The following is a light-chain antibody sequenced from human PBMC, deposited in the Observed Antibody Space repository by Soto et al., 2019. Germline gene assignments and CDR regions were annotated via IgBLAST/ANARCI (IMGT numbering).Light chain of an antibody. CDR3: QQRSNWPRT. Sequence: EIVLTQSPATLSLSPGERATLSCRASQSVSYYLACYQQKPGQAPRLLIYDASNRATGIPARFSGSGSGTDFTLTISSLEPEDFAVYYCQQRSNWPRTFGQGTKVEIK. CDR1: QSVSYY. CDR2: DAS. J-gene: IGKJ1*01. V-gene: IGKV3-11*01.